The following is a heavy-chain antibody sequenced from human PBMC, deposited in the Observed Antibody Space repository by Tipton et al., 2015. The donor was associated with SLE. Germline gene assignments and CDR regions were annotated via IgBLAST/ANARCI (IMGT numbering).Heavy chain of an antibody. CDR1: GFTFSSYW. CDR2: TNSDGSST. D-gene: IGHD5-12*01. Sequence: SLRLSCAASGFTFSSYWMHWVRQAPGKGLVWVSRTNSDGSSTSYADSVKGRFTISRDNAKNSLYLQMNSLRAEDTAVYYCASLPRYSGYDKGYWGQGTLVTVSS. J-gene: IGHJ4*02. V-gene: IGHV3-74*01. CDR3: ASLPRYSGYDKGY.